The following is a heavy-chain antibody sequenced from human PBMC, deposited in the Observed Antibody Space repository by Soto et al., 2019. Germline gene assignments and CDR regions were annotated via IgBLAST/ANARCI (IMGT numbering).Heavy chain of an antibody. Sequence: EEQLVESGGGLVRPGGSLRLSCAASGFTFSSYSMNWVRQAPGKGLEWISYISSSISTTYYADSVKGRFTISRDNAKNSLYLQMNSLRAEETAVYYCAKAKLTGGHYGMDAWGQGTTVTVSS. CDR3: AKAKLTGGHYGMDA. CDR2: ISSSISTT. V-gene: IGHV3-48*01. CDR1: GFTFSSYS. D-gene: IGHD3-9*01. J-gene: IGHJ6*02.